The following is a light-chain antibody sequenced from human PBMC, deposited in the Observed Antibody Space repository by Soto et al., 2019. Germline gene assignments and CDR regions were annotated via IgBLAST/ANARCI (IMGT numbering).Light chain of an antibody. J-gene: IGKJ1*01. CDR1: QSLLQSNGYNY. V-gene: IGKV2-28*01. Sequence: DIVMTQSPLSLPVTPGEPASISCNSSQSLLQSNGYNYLGWYLQKPGQSPQLLIYFGSYRAYWVPDRCSGRGSGSDFTLKIRVVEAEDVANYYCMQAHQTPPTFGQGTQVEIK. CDR2: FGS. CDR3: MQAHQTPPT.